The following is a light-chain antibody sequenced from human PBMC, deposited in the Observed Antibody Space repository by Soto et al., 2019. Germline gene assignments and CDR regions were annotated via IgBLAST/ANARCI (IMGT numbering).Light chain of an antibody. CDR1: SSDIGGYNY. J-gene: IGLJ1*01. CDR2: EVT. Sequence: QAALTQPASVSGSPGQSITISCTGGSSDIGGYNYVSWFQQHPGKAPKLMIYEVTDRPSGVSNRFSGSKSGSTASLTISGLQAEDEADYYCSSYTSSNTLVFGTGPQVTVL. CDR3: SSYTSSNTLV. V-gene: IGLV2-14*01.